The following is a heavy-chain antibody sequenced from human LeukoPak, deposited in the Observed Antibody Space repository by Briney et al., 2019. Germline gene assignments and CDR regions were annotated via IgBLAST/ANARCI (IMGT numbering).Heavy chain of an antibody. J-gene: IGHJ4*02. CDR2: ISSSGSGGNT. CDR1: GVTLSNYA. V-gene: IGHV3-23*01. CDR3: ARDMRGWFDY. Sequence: GGSLRLSCVASGVTLSNYAMSWARQAPGKGLEWVSGISSSGSGGNTYYADSVKGRFTISRDNSKNTLYLQMNSLRAEDTAVYYCARDMRGWFDYWGQGTLVTVSS. D-gene: IGHD2-2*01.